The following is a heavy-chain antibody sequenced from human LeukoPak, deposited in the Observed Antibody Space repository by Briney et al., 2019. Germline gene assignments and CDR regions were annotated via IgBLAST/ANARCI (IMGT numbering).Heavy chain of an antibody. J-gene: IGHJ4*02. D-gene: IGHD4-23*01. CDR3: ARGGYGGLPFDY. Sequence: SETPSLTCAEPLGSTCISYWSWIRQPPGKRLEWIGYIYYNGNTNYNPSLKSRVTISVDTSKNQFSLKLSSVTAADTAVYYCARGGYGGLPFDYWGQGTLVTVSS. V-gene: IGHV4-59*01. CDR1: LGSTCISY. CDR2: IYYNGNT.